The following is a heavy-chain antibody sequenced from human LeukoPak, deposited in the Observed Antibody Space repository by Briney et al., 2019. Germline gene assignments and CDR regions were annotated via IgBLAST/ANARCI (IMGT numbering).Heavy chain of an antibody. CDR3: ARDHLGSCTSTSCYRLDY. CDR2: ISAYNGDT. D-gene: IGHD2-2*01. CDR1: GYTFTSYS. V-gene: IGHV1-18*01. J-gene: IGHJ4*02. Sequence: ASVKVSCKASGYTFTSYSISWVRQAPGQGLEWVGWISAYNGDTNYAQNLQGRVTMTTDKSTTTAYMELRSLRSDDTAMYYCARDHLGSCTSTSCYRLDYWGQGTLVTVSS.